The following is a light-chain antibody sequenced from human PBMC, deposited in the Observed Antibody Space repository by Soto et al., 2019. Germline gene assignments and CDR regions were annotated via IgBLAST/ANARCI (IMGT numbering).Light chain of an antibody. V-gene: IGKV3D-20*02. Sequence: EIVLTQSPGTLSLSPGEIATLSCRASQSVNNNYVAWYQQKPGQAPRLLIFRASNKATGIPDRFSGSGSGTEFILTISGLEPEDFAVYYCQHRDNWSYIFGQGTKVDIK. CDR2: RAS. J-gene: IGKJ2*01. CDR1: QSVNNNY. CDR3: QHRDNWSYI.